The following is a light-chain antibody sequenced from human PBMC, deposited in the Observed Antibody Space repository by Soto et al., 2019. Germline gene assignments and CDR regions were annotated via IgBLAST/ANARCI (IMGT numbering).Light chain of an antibody. J-gene: IGKJ2*01. CDR3: QHYNDWVLS. V-gene: IGKV3-15*01. CDR2: GAS. Sequence: EIVMTQSPDTLSVTPGERATLSCRASQSVNSNLAWFQQKPGQGPRLLIYGASTRATGIPTRFSGSGSGTEFILTISSLQSEDSAVYYCQHYNDWVLSFGQGTRLEIK. CDR1: QSVNSN.